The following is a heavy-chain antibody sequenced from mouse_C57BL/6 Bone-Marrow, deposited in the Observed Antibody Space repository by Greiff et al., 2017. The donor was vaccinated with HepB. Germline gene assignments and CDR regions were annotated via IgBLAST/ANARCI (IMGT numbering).Heavy chain of an antibody. CDR3: ARDSSGYEDY. J-gene: IGHJ2*01. CDR2: ISDGGSYT. D-gene: IGHD3-2*02. V-gene: IGHV5-4*01. CDR1: GFTFSSYA. Sequence: DVQLVESGGGLVKPGGSLKLSCAASGFTFSSYAMSWVRQTPEKRLEWVATISDGGSYTYYPDNVKGRFTISRDNAKNNLYLQMSHLKSEDTAMYYCARDSSGYEDYWGQGTTLTVSS.